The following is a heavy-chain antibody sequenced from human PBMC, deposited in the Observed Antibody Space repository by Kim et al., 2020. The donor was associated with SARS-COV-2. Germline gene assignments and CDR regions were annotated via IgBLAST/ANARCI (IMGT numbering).Heavy chain of an antibody. V-gene: IGHV3-21*01. D-gene: IGHD7-27*01. J-gene: IGHJ6*03. CDR1: GFTFSHYS. CDR3: ARDPGGNAGLGNYYFYYLDV. Sequence: GGSLILSCAASGFTFSHYSMIWVRQAPGKGLEWVTGISSSDGFTYYSDSVKGRFTISRDNSKNSLYLQMNSLRAEDTAVYYCARDPGGNAGLGNYYFYYLDVWGQGTTVTVSS. CDR2: ISSSDGFT.